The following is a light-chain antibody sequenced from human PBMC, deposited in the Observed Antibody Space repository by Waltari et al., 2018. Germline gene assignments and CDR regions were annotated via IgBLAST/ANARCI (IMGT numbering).Light chain of an antibody. V-gene: IGKV2-28*01. J-gene: IGKJ2*01. CDR3: MQALQTPYT. Sequence: EIVMTQSPLSLSVTPGEPASIPCRSDQSLLHSNGYNYLDWYLQKPGQAPQLLIYLGSTRASGVPDRFSGSGSGTDFTLTISSVEAEDVGVYYCMQALQTPYTFGQGTKLEIK. CDR2: LGS. CDR1: QSLLHSNGYNY.